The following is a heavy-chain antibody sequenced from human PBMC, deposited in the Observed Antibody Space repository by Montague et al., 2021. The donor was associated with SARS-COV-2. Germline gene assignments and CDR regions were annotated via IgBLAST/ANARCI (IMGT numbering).Heavy chain of an antibody. D-gene: IGHD5-12*01. Sequence: SETLSLTCTVSGGSISSSNYYWGWLRQPPGKGLEWIGSIYDSGSTYYNPSLKGRVTISADTSKNHFSLKLSSVTAADTAVYYCARRGRKLLPVATTIGGFDIWGQGTMVTVSS. CDR2: IYDSGST. J-gene: IGHJ3*02. CDR3: ARRGRKLLPVATTIGGFDI. V-gene: IGHV4-39*02. CDR1: GGSISSSNYY.